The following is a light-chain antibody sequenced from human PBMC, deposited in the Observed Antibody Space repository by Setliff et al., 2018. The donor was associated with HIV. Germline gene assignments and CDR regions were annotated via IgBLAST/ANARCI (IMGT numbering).Light chain of an antibody. CDR2: QAT. Sequence: QSVLAQPASVSGSPGQSITISCTGTSGDVGRYNLVSWYQQYPGKAPKLMIYQATKRPSGVSNRFSGSKSGNTASLTISGLQAEDESDYYCVSYTKSSTYVFGSGTKVTVL. J-gene: IGLJ1*01. V-gene: IGLV2-14*02. CDR1: SGDVGRYNL. CDR3: VSYTKSSTYV.